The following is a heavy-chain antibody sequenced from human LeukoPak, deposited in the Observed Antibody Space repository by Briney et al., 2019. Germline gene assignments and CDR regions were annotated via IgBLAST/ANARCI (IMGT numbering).Heavy chain of an antibody. J-gene: IGHJ4*02. CDR1: GFTVSSNY. V-gene: IGHV3-53*01. Sequence: GGSLRLSCAASGFTVSSNYMSWVRQAPGKGLEWVSVIYSGGSTYYADSVKGRFTISRDNSKNTLYLQMNSLRAEDTAVYYCARVAAGVEGYYFDYWGQGTLVTVS. D-gene: IGHD2-15*01. CDR3: ARVAAGVEGYYFDY. CDR2: IYSGGST.